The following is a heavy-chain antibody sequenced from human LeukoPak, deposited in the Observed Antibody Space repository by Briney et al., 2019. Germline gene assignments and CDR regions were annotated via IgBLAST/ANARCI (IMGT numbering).Heavy chain of an antibody. Sequence: ASVKVSCKASGYTFTSYYMHWARQAPGQGLEWMGIINPSGGSTSYAQKFQGRVTMTRDTSTITVYMELSSLRSEDTAVYYCAKGGSLLPYYDFWSQRTLDYWGQGTLVTVSS. CDR2: INPSGGST. CDR1: GYTFTSYY. CDR3: AKGGSLLPYYDFWSQRTLDY. D-gene: IGHD3-3*01. J-gene: IGHJ4*02. V-gene: IGHV1-46*01.